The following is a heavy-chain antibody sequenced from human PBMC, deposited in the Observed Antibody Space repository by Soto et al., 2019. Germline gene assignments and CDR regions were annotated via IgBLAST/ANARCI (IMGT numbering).Heavy chain of an antibody. CDR2: LNSDGSSK. Sequence: EVQLVESGGGLVQPGGSLRLSCAASGFTFNSYWMHWVRQAPGKGLVWVSRLNSDGSSKYYGDSMKGRFTISRDNAENTVYLQMNSLRDEDTAVYSCARGLKNYYAMDVWGQGTTVTVSS. CDR3: ARGLKNYYAMDV. D-gene: IGHD3-16*01. J-gene: IGHJ6*02. V-gene: IGHV3-74*01. CDR1: GFTFNSYW.